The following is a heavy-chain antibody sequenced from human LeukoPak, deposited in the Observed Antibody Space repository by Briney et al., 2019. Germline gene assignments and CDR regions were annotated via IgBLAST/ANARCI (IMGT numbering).Heavy chain of an antibody. CDR1: GFTSSSYS. J-gene: IGHJ4*02. CDR2: ISSSSSYI. V-gene: IGHV3-21*01. D-gene: IGHD3-10*01. CDR3: ARDSSMVREHWYFDY. Sequence: GGSLRLSCAASGFTSSSYSMNWVRQAPGKGLEWVSSISSSSSYIYYADSVKGRFTTSRDNAKNSLYLQMNSLRAEDTAVYYCARDSSMVREHWYFDYWGQGTLVTVSS.